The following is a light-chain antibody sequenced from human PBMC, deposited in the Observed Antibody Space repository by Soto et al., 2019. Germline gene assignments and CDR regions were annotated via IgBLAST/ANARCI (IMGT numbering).Light chain of an antibody. CDR1: QSVSSNY. CDR2: AAS. Sequence: EIVLTQSPGTLSLSPGERATLSCMASQSVSSNYLAWYQQKPGQAPRLLIYAASSRATGIPDRFSGSGSGTDFTLTISRLEPEDFAVYYCQQYDSSLLTFGEGTKVEIK. V-gene: IGKV3-20*01. J-gene: IGKJ1*01. CDR3: QQYDSSLLT.